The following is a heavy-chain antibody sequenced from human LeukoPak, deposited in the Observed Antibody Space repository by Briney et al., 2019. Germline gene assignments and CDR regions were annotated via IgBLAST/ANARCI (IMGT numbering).Heavy chain of an antibody. J-gene: IGHJ3*02. CDR1: GFTFSNHD. CDR2: INSDGSST. V-gene: IGHV3-74*01. CDR3: ARDRGYDNAFDI. D-gene: IGHD5-12*01. Sequence: GGSLRLSCAASGFTFSNHDMTWIRQAPGKGLVWVSRINSDGSSTTYADSVKGRFTISRDNAKNTLYLQMNSLRAEDTAVYYCARDRGYDNAFDIWGQGTMVTVSS.